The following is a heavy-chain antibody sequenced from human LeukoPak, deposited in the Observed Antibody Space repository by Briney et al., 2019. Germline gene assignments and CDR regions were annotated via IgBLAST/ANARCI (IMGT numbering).Heavy chain of an antibody. CDR3: AKEYCSSTSCYGSFDY. V-gene: IGHV3-7*03. J-gene: IGHJ4*02. CDR2: IKHDGSEK. D-gene: IGHD2-2*01. Sequence: GGSLRLSCTASGFTFNKYSMTWVRQAPGKGLEWVANIKHDGSEKYYVDSVKGRFTISRDNSKNTLYLQMNSLRAEDTAVYYCAKEYCSSTSCYGSFDYWGQGTLVTVSS. CDR1: GFTFNKYS.